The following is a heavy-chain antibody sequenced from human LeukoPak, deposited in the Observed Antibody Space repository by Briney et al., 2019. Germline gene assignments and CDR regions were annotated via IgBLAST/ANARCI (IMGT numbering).Heavy chain of an antibody. CDR3: ARLLLWFGEFSTYPDY. CDR2: ISAYNGNT. V-gene: IGHV1-18*01. CDR1: GYTFTSYG. J-gene: IGHJ4*02. D-gene: IGHD3-10*01. Sequence: GASVKVSCKASGYTFTSYGISWVRQAPGQGLEWMGWISAYNGNTNCAQKLQGRVTMTTDTSTSTAYVELRSLRSDDTAVYYCARLLLWFGEFSTYPDYWGQGTLVTVSS.